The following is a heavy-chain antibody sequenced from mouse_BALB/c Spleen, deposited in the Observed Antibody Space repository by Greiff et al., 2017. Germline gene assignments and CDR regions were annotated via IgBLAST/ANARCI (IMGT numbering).Heavy chain of an antibody. J-gene: IGHJ2*01. Sequence: VQLKQSGPGLVKPSQSLSLTCTVTGYSITSDYAWNWIRQFPGNKLEWMGYISYSGSTSYNPSLKSRISITRDTSKNQFCLQLNSVTTEDTATYYCARHYYGSPHYFDYWGQGTTLTVSS. CDR1: GYSITSDYA. CDR3: ARHYYGSPHYFDY. CDR2: ISYSGST. D-gene: IGHD1-1*01. V-gene: IGHV3-2*02.